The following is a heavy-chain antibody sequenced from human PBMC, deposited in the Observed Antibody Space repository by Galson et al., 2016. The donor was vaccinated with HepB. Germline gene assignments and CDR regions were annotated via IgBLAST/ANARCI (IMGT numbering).Heavy chain of an antibody. Sequence: SETLSLTCAVSGGSVTSSNWWNWVRQSPAKGLEWIGEMFHSGNPNYSPSFRSRVTISIDKAKNHVSLRLASMTAADTAMYYCARLGEGATFREGTDGFDIWGQGILVTVSS. D-gene: IGHD1-26*01. V-gene: IGHV4/OR15-8*02. CDR3: ARLGEGATFREGTDGFDI. CDR1: GGSVTSSNW. CDR2: MFHSGNP. J-gene: IGHJ3*02.